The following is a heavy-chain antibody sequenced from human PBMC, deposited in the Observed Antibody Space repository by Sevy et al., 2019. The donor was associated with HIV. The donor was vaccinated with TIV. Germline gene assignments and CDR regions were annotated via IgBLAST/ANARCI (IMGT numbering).Heavy chain of an antibody. CDR2: FYRSNKT. CDR3: ARDENGHYYGLDV. V-gene: IGHV3-53*01. Sequence: GGSLRLSCAVSGFPVSSSYMNWVRQAPGKGLEWVSVFYRSNKTDYADSVKGRFTISRDNSKNTLYLQMHSLRAEDTAVYFCARDENGHYYGLDVWGQGTTVTVSS. D-gene: IGHD2-8*01. J-gene: IGHJ6*02. CDR1: GFPVSSSY.